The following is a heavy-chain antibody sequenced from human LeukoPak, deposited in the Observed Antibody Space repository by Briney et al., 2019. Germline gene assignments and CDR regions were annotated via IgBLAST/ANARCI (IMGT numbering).Heavy chain of an antibody. CDR1: GGSFSGFY. V-gene: IGHV4-34*01. Sequence: PSETLSLTCAVYGGSFSGFYWNWIRQPPGKGLEWIGEINHSGSTNYNPSLKSRVTISVDTSKNQFSLKLSSVTAADTAVYYCARGRQWSPHLPPYSSSWWWFDPWGQGTLVTVSS. D-gene: IGHD6-13*01. CDR3: ARGRQWSPHLPPYSSSWWWFDP. J-gene: IGHJ5*02. CDR2: INHSGST.